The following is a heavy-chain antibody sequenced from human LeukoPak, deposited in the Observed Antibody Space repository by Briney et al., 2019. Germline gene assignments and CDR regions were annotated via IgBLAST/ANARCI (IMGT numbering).Heavy chain of an antibody. Sequence: GGSLRLSCAASGFTFSSYAMHWVRQAPGKGLEWVAVISYDGSNKYYADSVKGRFTISRDNSKNTLYLQMNSLRAEDTAVYYCASGGYCSSTSCYTHAFDIWGQGTMVTVSS. CDR1: GFTFSSYA. CDR3: ASGGYCSSTSCYTHAFDI. J-gene: IGHJ3*02. V-gene: IGHV3-30-3*01. D-gene: IGHD2-2*02. CDR2: ISYDGSNK.